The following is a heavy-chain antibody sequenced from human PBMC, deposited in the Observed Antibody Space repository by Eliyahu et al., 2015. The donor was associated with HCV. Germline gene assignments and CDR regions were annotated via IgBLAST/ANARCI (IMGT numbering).Heavy chain of an antibody. J-gene: IGHJ3*02. CDR3: VRGGYYYDGHVPPGGAFDM. D-gene: IGHD3-22*01. Sequence: EVQVVQPGAEVKKPGESLKISCEGSGXTFTSYXIGWVRQMPGKGLEWMGIIYPGDSHTRYSPSVQGQVTISADKSISTAYLQWHSLKASDTAMYYCVRGGYYYDGHVPPGGAFDMWGQGTMVTVSS. V-gene: IGHV5-51*01. CDR2: IYPGDSHT. CDR1: GXTFTSYX.